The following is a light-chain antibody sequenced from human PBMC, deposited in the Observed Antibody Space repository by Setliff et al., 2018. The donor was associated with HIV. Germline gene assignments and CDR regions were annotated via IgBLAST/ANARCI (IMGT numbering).Light chain of an antibody. CDR3: SSSRSSTIEV. J-gene: IGLJ1*01. Sequence: QSVLTQPASVSGPPGQSITISRTGTSSDVGGYNYVSWYQQHPGKAPKLMIYDVSKRPSGVSDRFSGSKSGNTASLTISGLQAEDEADYYCSSSRSSTIEVFGTGTKVTVL. CDR1: SSDVGGYNY. CDR2: DVS. V-gene: IGLV2-14*01.